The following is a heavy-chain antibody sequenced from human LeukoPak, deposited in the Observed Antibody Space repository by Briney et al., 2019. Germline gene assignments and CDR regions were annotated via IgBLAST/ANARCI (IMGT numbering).Heavy chain of an antibody. CDR1: GFTFSSYE. V-gene: IGHV3-48*03. J-gene: IGHJ5*02. D-gene: IGHD3-22*01. CDR2: ISSSGSTI. CDR3: ARDLGPYYYDSSGYSFTS. Sequence: GGSLRLSSAASGFTFSSYEMNWVRQAPGKGLEWVSYISSSGSTIYYADSVKGRFTISRDNAKNSLYLQMNSLRAEDTAVYYCARDLGPYYYDSSGYSFTSWGQGTLVTVSS.